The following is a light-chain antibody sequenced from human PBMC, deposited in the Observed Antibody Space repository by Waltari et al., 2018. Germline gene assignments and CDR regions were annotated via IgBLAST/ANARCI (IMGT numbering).Light chain of an antibody. V-gene: IGKV1-39*01. Sequence: DIQMTQSPSSLSASLGDRVTITCRASQSISTYLNWFQHKPGQAPKPRIDAASSLQSGVPSRFRGSGSGTDFTLTITSLQPEDFATYYCHQTFSHPRPSFGQGTKVDI. CDR2: AAS. CDR1: QSISTY. J-gene: IGKJ2*01. CDR3: HQTFSHPRPS.